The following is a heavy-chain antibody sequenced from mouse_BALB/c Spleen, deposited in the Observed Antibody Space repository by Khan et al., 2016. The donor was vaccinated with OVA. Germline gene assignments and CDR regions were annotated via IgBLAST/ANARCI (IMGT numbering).Heavy chain of an antibody. V-gene: IGHV3-2*02. J-gene: IGHJ2*01. Sequence: EVQLQESGPGLVKPSQSLSLTCTVTGYSFTSYYAWNWIRQSPGNKLEWMGFISYSGSTSYNPTLKNRISITRDKSKNQFYLQLNCVTTEDTATDYYARGDYFDYWGQGTTLTVSS. CDR1: GYSFTSYYA. CDR2: ISYSGST. CDR3: ARGDYFDY.